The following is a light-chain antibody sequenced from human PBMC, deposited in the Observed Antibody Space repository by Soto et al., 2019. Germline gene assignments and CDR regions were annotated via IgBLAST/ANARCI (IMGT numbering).Light chain of an antibody. V-gene: IGKV1-39*01. J-gene: IGKJ1*01. CDR1: QTISTY. CDR3: QQSSSPPLT. Sequence: DIQMTQSPSSLSASVGDRVTITCRASQTISTYLNWHQQKPGKAPKLLIYAASNLQSGVPSRFSGSGSGTDFTLTISNLQPEDFATYYCQQSSSPPLTFGQGTKVE. CDR2: AAS.